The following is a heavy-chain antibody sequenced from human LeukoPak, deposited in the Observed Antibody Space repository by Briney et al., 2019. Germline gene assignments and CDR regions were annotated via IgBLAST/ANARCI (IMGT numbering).Heavy chain of an antibody. CDR1: GGSISSYY. CDR2: IHTSGST. Sequence: PSETLSLTCTVSGGSISSYYWNWIRQPPGKGLEWIGNIHTSGSTNYNPSLKSRVTISVDTSKNQISLKLNSVTAAGTAVYYCARLIYSTSCFDYWGQGTLVTVSS. J-gene: IGHJ4*02. D-gene: IGHD6-6*01. V-gene: IGHV4-4*09. CDR3: ARLIYSTSCFDY.